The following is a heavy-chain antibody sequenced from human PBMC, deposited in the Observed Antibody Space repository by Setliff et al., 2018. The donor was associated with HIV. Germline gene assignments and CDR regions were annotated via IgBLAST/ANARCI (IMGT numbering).Heavy chain of an antibody. Sequence: GASVKVSCKASGYSFTTYAISWVRQAPGQGLEWMGIINPTGGSTSYAQKFQGRVTITADKSTNTAYMELSSLRSEDTAVYYCAKDRGRGNWLDPWGQGTLVTVSS. CDR3: AKDRGRGNWLDP. J-gene: IGHJ5*02. D-gene: IGHD3-16*01. V-gene: IGHV1-46*01. CDR1: GYSFTTYA. CDR2: INPTGGST.